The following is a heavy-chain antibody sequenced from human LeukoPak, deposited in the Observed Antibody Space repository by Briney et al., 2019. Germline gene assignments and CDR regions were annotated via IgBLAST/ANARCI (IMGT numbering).Heavy chain of an antibody. Sequence: PGGSLRLSCAASGFMFSSYAMSWVRQAPGKGLEWVSGISVSGGSTYYADSVKGRFTISRDNSKNTLYLQMSSLSAEDTAIYFCAKGPVVPAATYYFDYWGQGTLVTVSS. CDR3: AKGPVVPAATYYFDY. J-gene: IGHJ4*02. D-gene: IGHD2-2*01. CDR2: ISVSGGST. CDR1: GFMFSSYA. V-gene: IGHV3-23*01.